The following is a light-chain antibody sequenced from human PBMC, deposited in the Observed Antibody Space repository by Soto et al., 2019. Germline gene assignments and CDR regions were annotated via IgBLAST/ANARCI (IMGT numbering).Light chain of an antibody. CDR3: QQRSNWPYT. Sequence: DIQMTQSASSLSASLGDRVSIPCRASQNIRDLLNWYQQKPGKAPELLISSASSLQSGVPSRFSGSGSGTDFTLTISSLEPEDFAVYYCQQRSNWPYTFGQGTRLEIK. J-gene: IGKJ5*01. CDR1: QNIRDL. V-gene: IGKV1-39*01. CDR2: SAS.